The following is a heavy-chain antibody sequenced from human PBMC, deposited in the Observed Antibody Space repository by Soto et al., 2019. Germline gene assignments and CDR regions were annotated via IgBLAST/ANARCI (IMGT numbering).Heavy chain of an antibody. Sequence: EVQLVESGGGLVQPGGSLRLSCAASGFTFSSYWMSWVRQAPGKGLEWVANIKQDGSEKYYVDSVKGRFTISRDNAKNSLYVQMNSLRAEDTAVYYCARDRSIAARGSFYGMDVWGQGPTVTVSS. CDR1: GFTFSSYW. CDR3: ARDRSIAARGSFYGMDV. J-gene: IGHJ6*02. CDR2: IKQDGSEK. V-gene: IGHV3-7*01. D-gene: IGHD6-6*01.